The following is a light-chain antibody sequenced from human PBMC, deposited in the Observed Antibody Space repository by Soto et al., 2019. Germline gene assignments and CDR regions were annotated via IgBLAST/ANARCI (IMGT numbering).Light chain of an antibody. V-gene: IGKV4-1*01. J-gene: IGKJ3*01. Sequence: TPSSFSLPAPLHNRGTMTCTCTRSVLYKSNNKNHLAWYQQKPGQPPKLLIYWASTRESGVPDRFSGSGSGTDFTLTINGLQAEDVAVYFCQQYHTITFTFAPGTKVEIK. CDR2: WAS. CDR3: QQYHTITFT. CDR1: RSVLYKSNNKNH.